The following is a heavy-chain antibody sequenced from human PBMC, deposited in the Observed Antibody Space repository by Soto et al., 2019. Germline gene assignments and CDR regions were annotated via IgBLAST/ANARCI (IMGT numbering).Heavy chain of an antibody. J-gene: IGHJ3*02. V-gene: IGHV3-23*01. CDR2: ISGSGGST. D-gene: IGHD2-15*01. CDR3: AKDLRGHCSGGSCYSGRAFDI. CDR1: GFTFSSYA. Sequence: GGSLRLSCAASGFTFSSYAMSWVRQAPGKGLEWVSAISGSGGSTYYADSVKGRFTISRDNSKNTLYLQMNSLRAEDTAVYYCAKDLRGHCSGGSCYSGRAFDIWGQGTMVTVSS.